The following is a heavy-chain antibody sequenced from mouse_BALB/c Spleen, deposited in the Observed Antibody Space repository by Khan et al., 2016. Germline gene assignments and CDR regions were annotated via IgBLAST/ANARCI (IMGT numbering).Heavy chain of an antibody. CDR3: ARRYGSYSHWYLNV. V-gene: IGHV1S135*01. CDR1: DYSFTGYN. J-gene: IGHJ1*01. Sequence: VQLQQSGPELEQPGASVKISCKASDYSFTGYNMNWVKQSNAKGLEWIGNIDPYYGGTSYNQKFKGKAPLTVDNYSSTAYMQLKNLTSEDSAVHYCARRYGSYSHWYLNVRGAGTTVTICS. CDR2: IDPYYGGT. D-gene: IGHD6-1*01.